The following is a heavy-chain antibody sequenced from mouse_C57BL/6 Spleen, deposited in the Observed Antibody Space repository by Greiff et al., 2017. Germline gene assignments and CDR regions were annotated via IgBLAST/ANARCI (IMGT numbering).Heavy chain of an antibody. CDR2: IEPNSGGT. J-gene: IGHJ2*01. V-gene: IGHV1-72*01. Sequence: QVQLQQPGAELVKPGASVKLSCKASGYTFTSYWMHWVKQRPGRGLEWIGRIEPNSGGTKYNEKFKSKATLTVDKPSSTAYMQLSSLTSEDSAVYYCARSGDYYGSSSFDFWGQGTTLTVSS. CDR1: GYTFTSYW. CDR3: ARSGDYYGSSSFDF. D-gene: IGHD1-1*01.